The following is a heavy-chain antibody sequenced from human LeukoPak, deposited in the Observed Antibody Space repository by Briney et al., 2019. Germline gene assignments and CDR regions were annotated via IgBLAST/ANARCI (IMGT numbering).Heavy chain of an antibody. Sequence: PSETLSLTCTVSGGSISSSSYYWGWIRQPPGKGLEWIGSIYYSGSTYYNPSLKSRVTISVDTSKNQFSLKLSSVTAADTAVYYCARHGTSVRGVINNYYYYGMDVWGQGTTVTVSS. CDR1: GGSISSSSYY. CDR3: ARHGTSVRGVINNYYYYGMDV. J-gene: IGHJ6*02. CDR2: IYYSGST. V-gene: IGHV4-39*07. D-gene: IGHD3-10*01.